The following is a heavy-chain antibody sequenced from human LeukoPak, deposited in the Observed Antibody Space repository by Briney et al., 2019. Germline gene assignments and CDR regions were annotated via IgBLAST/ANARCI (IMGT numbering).Heavy chain of an antibody. V-gene: IGHV3-21*01. Sequence: PGGSLRLSCAASGFTFSSYSMNWVRQAPGKGLEWVSSISSSSSYIYYADSVKGRFTISRDNAKNSLYLQMNSLRAEDTAVYYCARVKSYYDFWSGYRFDPWGQGTLVTVSS. CDR2: ISSSSSYI. D-gene: IGHD3-3*01. CDR1: GFTFSSYS. J-gene: IGHJ5*02. CDR3: ARVKSYYDFWSGYRFDP.